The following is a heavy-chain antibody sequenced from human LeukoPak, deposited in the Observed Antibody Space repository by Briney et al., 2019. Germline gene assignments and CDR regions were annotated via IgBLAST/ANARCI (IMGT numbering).Heavy chain of an antibody. V-gene: IGHV3-11*01. D-gene: IGHD1-26*01. CDR2: ISDSGSTI. Sequence: GGSLRLSCAASGFTFSEYYMSWIRQVPGKGLEWVSYISDSGSTIYYADSVKGRFTISRDNAKNSLYLQMNSLRAEDTAVYHCARDPAGSGWYDPWGPGTLAAVSS. J-gene: IGHJ5*02. CDR1: GFTFSEYY. CDR3: ARDPAGSGWYDP.